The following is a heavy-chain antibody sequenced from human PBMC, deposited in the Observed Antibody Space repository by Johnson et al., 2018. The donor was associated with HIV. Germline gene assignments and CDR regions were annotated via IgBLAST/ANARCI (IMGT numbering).Heavy chain of an antibody. CDR1: GFAFSTYA. CDR2: INWNSNDM. V-gene: IGHV3-9*01. D-gene: IGHD3/OR15-3a*01. Sequence: VQLVESGGGLVKPGGSLRLSCAPSGFAFSTYAMHWVRQAPGKGLEWVSGINWNSNDMGYTDSVKGLSTISRDNSNNTLYLHMNSLRPDDTGVYYCAKDKFMFLDNPVDAFDVWGQGTMVTFSS. CDR3: AKDKFMFLDNPVDAFDV. J-gene: IGHJ3*01.